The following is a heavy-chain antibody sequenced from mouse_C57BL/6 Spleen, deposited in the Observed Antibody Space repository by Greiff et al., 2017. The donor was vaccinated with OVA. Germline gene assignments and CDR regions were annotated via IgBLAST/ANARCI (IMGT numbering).Heavy chain of an antibody. J-gene: IGHJ3*01. Sequence: QVQLQQPGAELVRPGSSVKLSCKASGYTFTSYWMHWVKQRPIQGLEWIGKIDPSDSETHYNQKFKDKATLTVDKSSSTAYMQLSSLTAEDSAVYYCARDGGSSSWCAYWGQGTLVTVSA. V-gene: IGHV1-52*01. D-gene: IGHD1-1*01. CDR3: ARDGGSSSWCAY. CDR2: IDPSDSET. CDR1: GYTFTSYW.